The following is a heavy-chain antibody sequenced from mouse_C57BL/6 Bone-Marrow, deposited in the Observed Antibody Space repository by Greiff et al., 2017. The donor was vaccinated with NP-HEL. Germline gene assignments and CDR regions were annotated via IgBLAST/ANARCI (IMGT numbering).Heavy chain of an antibody. CDR2: IYPSDSET. Sequence: QVQLQQPGAELVRPGSSVKLSCKASGYTFTSYWMDWVKQRPGQGLEWIGHIYPSDSETHYNQKFKDKATLTVDKSSSTAYMQLSSLTTEDSAVYYCARGYCSSAWFAYWGQGTLVTVSA. CDR1: GYTFTSYW. CDR3: ARGYCSSAWFAY. V-gene: IGHV1-61*01. J-gene: IGHJ3*01. D-gene: IGHD1-1*01.